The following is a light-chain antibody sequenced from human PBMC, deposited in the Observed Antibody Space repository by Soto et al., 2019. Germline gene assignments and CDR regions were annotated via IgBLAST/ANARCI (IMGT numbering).Light chain of an antibody. Sequence: DIQMTQSPSSLSASVVDRVTITFRASQIIRFYLNWYQQKPGKAPKLLIYTASNVQSGVPSRISGSGSGTDFTLTISSLQPEDFATYYCQQSYSMPGTFGQGTKVDIK. CDR2: TAS. CDR3: QQSYSMPGT. J-gene: IGKJ1*01. CDR1: QIIRFY. V-gene: IGKV1-39*01.